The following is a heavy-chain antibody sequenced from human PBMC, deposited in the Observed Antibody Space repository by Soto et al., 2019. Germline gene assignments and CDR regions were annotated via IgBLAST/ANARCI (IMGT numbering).Heavy chain of an antibody. CDR1: GFPFSSYG. Sequence: GGSLRLSCAASGFPFSSYGMHWVRQAPGKGLEWVAVISYDGSNKYYADSVKGRFTISRDNSKNTLYLQMNSLRAEDTAVYYCAKDSSGWFIQDFDYWGQGTLVTV. D-gene: IGHD6-19*01. CDR2: ISYDGSNK. CDR3: AKDSSGWFIQDFDY. J-gene: IGHJ4*02. V-gene: IGHV3-30*18.